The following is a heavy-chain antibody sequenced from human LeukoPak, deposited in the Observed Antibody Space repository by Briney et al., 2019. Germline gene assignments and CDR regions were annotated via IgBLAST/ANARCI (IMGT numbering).Heavy chain of an antibody. CDR2: IYSGGST. D-gene: IGHD1-26*01. Sequence: PGGSLRLSCAASGFTFSDYYMSWIRQAPGKGLEWVSVIYSGGSTYYADSVKGRFTISRDNSKNTLYLQMNSLRAEDTAVYYCARAVVGATDFDCWGRGTLVTVSS. V-gene: IGHV3-53*01. CDR3: ARAVVGATDFDC. CDR1: GFTFSDYY. J-gene: IGHJ4*02.